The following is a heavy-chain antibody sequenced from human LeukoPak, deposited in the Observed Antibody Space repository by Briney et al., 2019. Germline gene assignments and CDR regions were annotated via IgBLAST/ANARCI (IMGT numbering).Heavy chain of an antibody. V-gene: IGHV3-23*01. J-gene: IGHJ4*02. Sequence: ETGGSLRLSCAASGFTFSSYAMHWVRQAPGKGLEWVSFISAGGSNIYYADSVKGRFTVSRDSSKNTLYLQMNSLRAEDTAVYYCARGGYYGSGSYEGYFDYWGQGTLVTVSS. CDR1: GFTFSSYA. CDR2: ISAGGSNI. CDR3: ARGGYYGSGSYEGYFDY. D-gene: IGHD3-10*01.